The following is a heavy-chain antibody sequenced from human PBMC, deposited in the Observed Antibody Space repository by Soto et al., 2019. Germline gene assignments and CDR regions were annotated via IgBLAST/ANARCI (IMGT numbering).Heavy chain of an antibody. CDR2: IYHSGST. Sequence: PSETLSPTCAVSGYSISSGYYWGWIRQPPGKGLEWIGSIYHSGSTYYNPSLKSRVTISVDTSKNQFSLKLSSVTAADTAVYYCASGAPNLYDYVWGSYDYWGQGTLVTVSS. CDR1: GYSISSGYY. D-gene: IGHD3-16*01. J-gene: IGHJ4*02. CDR3: ASGAPNLYDYVWGSYDY. V-gene: IGHV4-38-2*01.